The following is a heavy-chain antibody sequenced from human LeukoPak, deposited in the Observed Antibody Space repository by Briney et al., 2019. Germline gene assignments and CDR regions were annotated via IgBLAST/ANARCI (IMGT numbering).Heavy chain of an antibody. J-gene: IGHJ4*02. CDR3: ARDHYYDSSGYYSGY. CDR1: GFTFSDYY. D-gene: IGHD3-22*01. Sequence: GGSLRLSCAASGFTFSDYYMSWIRQAPGKGLEWVSYISSSGSTIYYADSVKGRFTISRDNAKNSLYLQMNSLRAEDAAVYYCARDHYYDSSGYYSGYWGQGTLVTVSS. CDR2: ISSSGSTI. V-gene: IGHV3-11*01.